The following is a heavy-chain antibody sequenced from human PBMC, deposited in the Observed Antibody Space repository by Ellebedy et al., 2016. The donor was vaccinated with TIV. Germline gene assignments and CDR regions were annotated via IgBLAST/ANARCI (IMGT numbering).Heavy chain of an antibody. D-gene: IGHD3-16*01. CDR2: FDYSGST. CDR1: GGSITSSSYY. V-gene: IGHV4-39*02. CDR3: ARMPRGVMLYYFDY. Sequence: SETLSLTXTVSGGSITSSSYYWGWIRQPPGKGLEWVGSFDYSGSTYYNPSLQSRVTISVDTSKNHFSLNLRSVTAADTAVYYCARMPRGVMLYYFDYWGQGSLVTVSS. J-gene: IGHJ4*02.